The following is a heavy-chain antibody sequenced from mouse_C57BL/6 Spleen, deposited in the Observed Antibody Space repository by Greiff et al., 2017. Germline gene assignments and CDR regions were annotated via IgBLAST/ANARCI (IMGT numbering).Heavy chain of an antibody. Sequence: QVQLQQPGAELVKPGASVKLSCKASGYTFTSSWMQWVKQRPGQGLEWIGEIDPSDSYTNYTQKFKGKATLTVDTSSSTAYMQLSSLTAEDSAVFDCARGGLRRYWYFDVWGTGTTVTVSS. CDR1: GYTFTSSW. J-gene: IGHJ1*03. D-gene: IGHD2-2*01. CDR3: ARGGLRRYWYFDV. CDR2: IDPSDSYT. V-gene: IGHV1-50*01.